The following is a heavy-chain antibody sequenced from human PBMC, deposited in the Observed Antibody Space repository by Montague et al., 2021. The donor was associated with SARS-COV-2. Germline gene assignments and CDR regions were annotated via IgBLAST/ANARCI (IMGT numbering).Heavy chain of an antibody. D-gene: IGHD3-22*01. CDR3: ARGMHYYDSSGYYFDY. CDR1: GGSISSYS. CDR2: IYYSGST. Sequence: SETLSLTCTVSGGSISSYSWSWIRHPPGKGLEWIGYIYYSGSTNXNPSLKSRVTISVDTSKNQFSLKLSSVTAADTAVYYCARGMHYYDSSGYYFDYWGQGTLVTVSS. V-gene: IGHV4-59*01. J-gene: IGHJ4*02.